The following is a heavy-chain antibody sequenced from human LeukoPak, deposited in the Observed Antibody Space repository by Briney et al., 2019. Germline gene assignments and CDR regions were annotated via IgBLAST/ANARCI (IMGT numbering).Heavy chain of an antibody. CDR3: ARDMYRGYSGYGDYYYGMDV. D-gene: IGHD5-12*01. V-gene: IGHV3-30-3*01. Sequence: GRSLRLSCAASGFTFSSYAMHWVRQAPGKGLEWVAVISYDGSNKYYADSVKGRFTISRDNSKNTLYLQMNSLRAEDTAVYYCARDMYRGYSGYGDYYYGMDVWGQGTTVTVSS. CDR2: ISYDGSNK. J-gene: IGHJ6*02. CDR1: GFTFSSYA.